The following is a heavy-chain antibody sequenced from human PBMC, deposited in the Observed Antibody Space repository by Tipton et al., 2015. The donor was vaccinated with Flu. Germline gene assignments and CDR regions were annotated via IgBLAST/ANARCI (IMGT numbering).Heavy chain of an antibody. D-gene: IGHD2-15*01. V-gene: IGHV4-59*01. J-gene: IGHJ4*02. CDR1: GGSISSYY. CDR2: IYYSGST. Sequence: TLSLTCTVSGGSISSYYWSWIRQPPGKGLEWIGYIYYSGSTNYNPSLKSRVTISVDTSKNQFSLKLSSVTAADTAVYYCARGGVVVAATLDYWGQGTLVTVSS. CDR3: ARGGVVVAATLDY.